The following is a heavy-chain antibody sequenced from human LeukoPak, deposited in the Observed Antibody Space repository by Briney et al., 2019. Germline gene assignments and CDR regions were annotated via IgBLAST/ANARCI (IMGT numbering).Heavy chain of an antibody. CDR1: GFTFSRYS. CDR2: ISISSNYI. V-gene: IGHV3-21*01. CDR3: ARGSRFGVVGRDAFDI. D-gene: IGHD3-3*01. Sequence: GGSLRLSCAASGFTFSRYSMSWVRQAPGKGLEWVSSISISSNYIYYADSVKGRFTISRDNAKNSLYLQVNSLRAEDTAVYYCARGSRFGVVGRDAFDIWGQGTVVTVSS. J-gene: IGHJ3*02.